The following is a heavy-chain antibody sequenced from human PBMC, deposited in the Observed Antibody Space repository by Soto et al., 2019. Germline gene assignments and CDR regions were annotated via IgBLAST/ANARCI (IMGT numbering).Heavy chain of an antibody. J-gene: IGHJ5*02. D-gene: IGHD5-18*01. V-gene: IGHV3-21*01. CDR3: ARDQSDNLGYHWFDR. Sequence: GGSLRLSCAASGFNFNDYQIHWVRQAPGEGLEWVSGISPGLSFIYYADSVRGRFTISRDNSNKSVFLQLNSLRVDDTAIYYCARDQSDNLGYHWFDRWGQGTLVTVSS. CDR2: ISPGLSFI. CDR1: GFNFNDYQ.